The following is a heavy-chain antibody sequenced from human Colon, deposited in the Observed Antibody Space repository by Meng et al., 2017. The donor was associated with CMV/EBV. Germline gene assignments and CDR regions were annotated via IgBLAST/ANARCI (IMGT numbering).Heavy chain of an antibody. D-gene: IGHD3-3*01. Sequence: GPMVQYGAEVKAPGASVKVSCKTAGYTFNGYFMHWVRQAPGQGLEWMGWINPVTGDTSYAQKFQVRVTMTRDTSISTAYMELSSLRSDDTAVYYCATFGGDFDYWGQGTLVTVSS. J-gene: IGHJ4*02. V-gene: IGHV1-2*02. CDR2: INPVTGDT. CDR3: ATFGGDFDY. CDR1: GYTFNGYF.